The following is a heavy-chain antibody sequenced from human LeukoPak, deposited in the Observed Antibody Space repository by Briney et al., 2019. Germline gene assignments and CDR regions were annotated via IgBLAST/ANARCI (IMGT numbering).Heavy chain of an antibody. V-gene: IGHV4-59*08. D-gene: IGHD6-13*01. CDR1: GGSISGYY. J-gene: IGHJ4*02. CDR3: ARQIGVLAAAYDY. CDR2: IYYSGIS. Sequence: SETLSLTCTVSGGSISGYYWSWIRQPPGKGLECIAYIYYSGISHYNPSLRSRLTISVDTSKNQFSLKLSSVTAADTAFYYCARQIGVLAAAYDYWGQGALVTVSS.